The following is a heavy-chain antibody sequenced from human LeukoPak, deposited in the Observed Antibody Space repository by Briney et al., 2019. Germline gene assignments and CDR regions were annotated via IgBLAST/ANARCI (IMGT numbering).Heavy chain of an antibody. CDR3: ARANGDYGYHYVMDV. CDR2: ISSRGTTI. J-gene: IGHJ6*02. CDR1: GFTFSSYE. Sequence: QSGGSLRLSCAASGFTFSSYEMNWVRQAPGKGLEWVSYISSRGTTIHHADSVKGRFTISRDNAKNSLSLQMNSLRAEDTAVYYCARANGDYGYHYVMDVWGQGTTVTVSS. V-gene: IGHV3-48*03. D-gene: IGHD4-17*01.